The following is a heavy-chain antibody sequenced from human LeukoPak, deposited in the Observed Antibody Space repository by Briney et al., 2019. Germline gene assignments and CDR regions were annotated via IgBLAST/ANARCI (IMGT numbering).Heavy chain of an antibody. CDR1: GGSINSYY. Sequence: SETLSLTCTVSGGSINSYYWNWIRQPPGKGLELIGYIYYSGSPTYNPSLKSRVTISVDTSKNQFSLKLSSVTAADTAVYYCARAHARITIFGVVSRGDAFDIWGQGTMVTVSS. D-gene: IGHD3-3*01. CDR3: ARAHARITIFGVVSRGDAFDI. CDR2: IYYSGSP. V-gene: IGHV4-59*08. J-gene: IGHJ3*02.